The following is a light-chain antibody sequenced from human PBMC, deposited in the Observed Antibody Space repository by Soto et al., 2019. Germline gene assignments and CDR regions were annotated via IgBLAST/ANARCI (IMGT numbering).Light chain of an antibody. Sequence: QSVLAQPASVSGTPGQSITISCSGTNNDVGGFNYVSWYQQFPGKAPRLVIYDVTHRPSGISDRLSGSRSGNTASLTISGLRAEDEADYYCTSFTNGIIPYVLGPGTKVTVL. J-gene: IGLJ1*01. V-gene: IGLV2-14*01. CDR2: DVT. CDR3: TSFTNGIIPYV. CDR1: NNDVGGFNY.